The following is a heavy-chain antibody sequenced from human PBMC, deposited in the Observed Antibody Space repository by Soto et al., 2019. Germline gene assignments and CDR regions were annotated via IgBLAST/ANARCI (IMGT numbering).Heavy chain of an antibody. J-gene: IGHJ5*02. CDR3: ARESDGDTAIGSWFDP. CDR1: GGSISSGDYY. CDR2: IYYSGST. Sequence: QVQLQESGPGLVKPSQTLSLTCTVSGGSISSGDYYWSWIRQPPGKGLEWIGYIYYSGSTYYNPSLKSRVTISVDTSKNQSSLKLSSVTAADTAVYYCARESDGDTAIGSWFDPWGQGTLVTVSS. V-gene: IGHV4-30-4*01. D-gene: IGHD5-18*01.